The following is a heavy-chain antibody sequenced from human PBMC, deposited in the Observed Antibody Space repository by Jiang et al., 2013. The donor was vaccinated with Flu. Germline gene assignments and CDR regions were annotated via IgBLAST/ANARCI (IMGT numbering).Heavy chain of an antibody. D-gene: IGHD6-6*01. CDR3: ASFSSSSYWYFDL. V-gene: IGHV1-69*04. Sequence: SGAEVKKPGSSVKVSCKASGGTFSSYAISWVRQAPGQGLEWMGRIIPILGIANYAQKFQGRVTITADKSTSTAYMELSSLRSEDTAVYYCASFSSSSYWYFDLWGRGTLVTVSS. CDR1: GGTFSSYA. CDR2: IIPILGIA. J-gene: IGHJ2*01.